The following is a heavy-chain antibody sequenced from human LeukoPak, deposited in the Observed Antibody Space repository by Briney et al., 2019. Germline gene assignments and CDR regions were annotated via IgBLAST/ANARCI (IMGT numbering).Heavy chain of an antibody. CDR3: ARDEVLRYFDWLPSGAFDI. V-gene: IGHV1-18*03. Sequence: ASVKVSCKASGYTFTSYGISWVRQAPGQGLEWMGWISAYNGNTKYSQEFQGRVTITRDTSAITAYMELSSLSSEDMAVYYCARDEVLRYFDWLPSGAFDIWGQGTMVTVSS. J-gene: IGHJ3*02. CDR2: ISAYNGNT. D-gene: IGHD3-9*01. CDR1: GYTFTSYG.